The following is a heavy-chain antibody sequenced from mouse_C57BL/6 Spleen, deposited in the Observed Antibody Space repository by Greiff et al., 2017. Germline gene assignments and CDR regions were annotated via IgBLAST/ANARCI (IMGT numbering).Heavy chain of an antibody. CDR1: GYTFTSYW. CDR3: ARGSSYFDY. D-gene: IGHD1-1*01. CDR2: IDPSDSYT. Sequence: VQLQQPGAELVMPGASVKLSCKASGYTFTSYWMHWVKQRPGQGLEWIGEIDPSDSYTNYNQKFKGKSTLTVDKSSSTAYMQLSSLTSEDSAVYYCARGSSYFDYWSQGTTLTVSS. V-gene: IGHV1-69*01. J-gene: IGHJ2*01.